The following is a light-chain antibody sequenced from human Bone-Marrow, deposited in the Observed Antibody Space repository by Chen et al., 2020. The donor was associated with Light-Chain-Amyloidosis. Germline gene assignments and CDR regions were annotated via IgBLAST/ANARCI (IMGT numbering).Light chain of an antibody. J-gene: IGLJ1*01. Sequence: QSALTQPASVSGTPGQSITISCTGTSSDVGGDNHVSWYQQHPDKAPKLMIYDVPNRPSWVPDRFSGYKSDHPASLTISGLQTEGEADYFCSSYTITNTRVFGSGNRVTVL. CDR1: SSDVGGDNH. CDR3: SSYTITNTRV. V-gene: IGLV2-14*01. CDR2: DVP.